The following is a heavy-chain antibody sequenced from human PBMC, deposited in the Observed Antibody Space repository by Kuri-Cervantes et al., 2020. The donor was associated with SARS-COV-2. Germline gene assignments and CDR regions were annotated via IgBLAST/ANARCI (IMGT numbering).Heavy chain of an antibody. CDR3: AKALRIVVVPAALGSDYYYGMDV. CDR2: ISYDGSKK. J-gene: IGHJ6*02. Sequence: GESLKISCAASGFTFSSYGMHWVRQAPGKGLEWVAVISYDGSKKYYADSVKGRFTISRDNSKNTLYLQMNSLRAEDTAVYYCAKALRIVVVPAALGSDYYYGMDVWGQGTTVTVSS. V-gene: IGHV3-30*18. D-gene: IGHD2-2*01. CDR1: GFTFSSYG.